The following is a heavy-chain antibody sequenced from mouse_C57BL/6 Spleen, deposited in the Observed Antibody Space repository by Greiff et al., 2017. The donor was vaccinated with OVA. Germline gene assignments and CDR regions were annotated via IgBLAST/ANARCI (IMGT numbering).Heavy chain of an antibody. CDR2: IYPGSGST. Sequence: QVQLQQPGAELVKPGASVTMSCKASGYTFTSYWITWVKQRPGQGLEWIGDIYPGSGSTNYNEKFKSKANLTVDTSSSTAYMQLSSLTSEDSAVYYCARWAYYGSSQGYFDVWGTGTTVTVSS. CDR3: ARWAYYGSSQGYFDV. D-gene: IGHD1-1*01. CDR1: GYTFTSYW. V-gene: IGHV1-55*01. J-gene: IGHJ1*03.